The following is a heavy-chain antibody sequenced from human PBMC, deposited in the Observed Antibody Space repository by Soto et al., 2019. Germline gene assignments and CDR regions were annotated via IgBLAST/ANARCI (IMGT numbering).Heavy chain of an antibody. CDR3: ARGSSIAGLYYGMDV. CDR1: GGSMGRGSYF. Sequence: SETLCLSCTGSGGSMGRGSYFWGWIRQPPGKGLEWIGSIYYSGSTYYNPSLKSRVTISLDTSKNQFSLKLSSVTAADTAVYYCARGSSIAGLYYGMDVWGQGTTVT. CDR2: IYYSGST. D-gene: IGHD6-6*01. V-gene: IGHV4-39*07. J-gene: IGHJ6*02.